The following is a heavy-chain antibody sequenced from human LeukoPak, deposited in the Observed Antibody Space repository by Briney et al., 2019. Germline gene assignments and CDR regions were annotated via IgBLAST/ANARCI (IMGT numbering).Heavy chain of an antibody. J-gene: IGHJ4*02. D-gene: IGHD3-22*01. CDR3: ARDSNYYDSSGYRYYFDY. Sequence: PSETLSLTCTVSGGSISSYYWSWIRQPPGKGLEWIGYIYYSGSTNYNPSLKSRVTISVDTSKNQFSLKLSSVTAADTAVYYCARDSNYYDSSGYRYYFDYWGQGTLVTVSS. V-gene: IGHV4-59*01. CDR2: IYYSGST. CDR1: GGSISSYY.